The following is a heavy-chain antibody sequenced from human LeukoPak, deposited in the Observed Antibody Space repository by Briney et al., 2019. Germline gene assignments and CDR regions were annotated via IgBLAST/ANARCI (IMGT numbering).Heavy chain of an antibody. Sequence: PSETLSLTCTVSGGFISSYYWSWIRQPPGKGLEWIGYIYYSGSTNYNPSLKSRVTISVDTSKNQFPLKLSSVTAADTAVYYCARGPGYSSGWFDYWGQGTLVTVSS. D-gene: IGHD6-19*01. CDR1: GGFISSYY. CDR3: ARGPGYSSGWFDY. V-gene: IGHV4-59*01. J-gene: IGHJ4*02. CDR2: IYYSGST.